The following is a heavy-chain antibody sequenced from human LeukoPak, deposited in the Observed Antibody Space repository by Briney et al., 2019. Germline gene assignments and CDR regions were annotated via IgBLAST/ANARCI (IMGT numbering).Heavy chain of an antibody. V-gene: IGHV3-66*01. Sequence: GSLRLSFAASGFTVSSNYMSWVRRAPGKGLEWGSVIYSGGSTYYADSVKGRFTISRDNSKNTLYLQMNSLRAEDTAVYYCASDSSGYYSVLFDYWGQGTLVTVSS. D-gene: IGHD3-22*01. CDR2: IYSGGST. CDR3: ASDSSGYYSVLFDY. J-gene: IGHJ4*02. CDR1: GFTVSSNY.